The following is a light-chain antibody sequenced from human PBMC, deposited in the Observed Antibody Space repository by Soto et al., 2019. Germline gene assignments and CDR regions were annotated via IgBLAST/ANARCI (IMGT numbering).Light chain of an antibody. CDR2: DTS. Sequence: QAVVTQGPSVTVSPGGTVTLTCDSSTGPVTSGRYPYWFQQKPGQAPRTLIYDTSLKYSWTPARFSGSLLRGKAALTLSGARPEDEADYYCLLSYSGGRVFGGGTKLTVL. V-gene: IGLV7-46*01. CDR1: TGPVTSGRY. J-gene: IGLJ3*02. CDR3: LLSYSGGRV.